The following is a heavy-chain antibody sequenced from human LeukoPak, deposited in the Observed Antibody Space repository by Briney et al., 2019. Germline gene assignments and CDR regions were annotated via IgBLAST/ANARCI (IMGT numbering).Heavy chain of an antibody. D-gene: IGHD7-27*01. V-gene: IGHV1-3*03. CDR2: INAGNANT. CDR3: ARGANWGFRYFDY. CDR1: GYTFTSYA. J-gene: IGHJ4*02. Sequence: ASVKVSCKASGYTFTSYAMHWVRQAPGQSLEWMGWINAGNANTKYSQEFQGRVTITRDTSASTAYMELRSLRSEDMAVYYCARGANWGFRYFDYWGQGTLVTVSS.